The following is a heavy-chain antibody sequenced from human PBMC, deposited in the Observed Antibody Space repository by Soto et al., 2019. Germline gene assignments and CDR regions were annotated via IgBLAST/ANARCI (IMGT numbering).Heavy chain of an antibody. CDR2: IIPIFGTA. Sequence: WASVKVSCKASGGTFSSYAISWVRQAPGQGLEWMGGIIPIFGTANYAQKFQGRVTITADESTSTAYMELSSLRSEDTAVYYCARGSYDTAMGRGQFYYYYGMDVWGQGTTVTVSS. CDR3: ARGSYDTAMGRGQFYYYYGMDV. J-gene: IGHJ6*02. V-gene: IGHV1-69*13. D-gene: IGHD5-18*01. CDR1: GGTFSSYA.